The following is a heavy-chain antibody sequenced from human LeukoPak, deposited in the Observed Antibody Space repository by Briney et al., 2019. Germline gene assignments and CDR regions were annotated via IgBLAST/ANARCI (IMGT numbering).Heavy chain of an antibody. V-gene: IGHV3-30*02. CDR1: GFTFSSCG. CDR3: AKGPIYDILTGWRKTHNAFDI. CDR2: IRYDGRNK. Sequence: GGSLRLSCAASGFTFSSCGMHWVRQAPGKGLEWVAFIRYDGRNKYYADSVKGRFTISRDNSKNTLYLQMNSLRAEDTAVYYCAKGPIYDILTGWRKTHNAFDIWGQGTMVTVSS. J-gene: IGHJ3*02. D-gene: IGHD3-9*01.